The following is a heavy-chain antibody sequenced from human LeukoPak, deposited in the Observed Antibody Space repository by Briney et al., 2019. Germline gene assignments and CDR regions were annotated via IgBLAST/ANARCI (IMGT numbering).Heavy chain of an antibody. CDR2: INHSGST. Sequence: SETLSLTCAVYGGSFSGYYWSWIRQPPGKGLEWIGEINHSGSTNYNPSLKSRVTISVDTSKNQFSLKLSSVTAADTAVYCCAREGGANYYGMDVWGQGTTVTVSS. D-gene: IGHD4/OR15-4a*01. J-gene: IGHJ6*02. V-gene: IGHV4-34*01. CDR3: AREGGANYYGMDV. CDR1: GGSFSGYY.